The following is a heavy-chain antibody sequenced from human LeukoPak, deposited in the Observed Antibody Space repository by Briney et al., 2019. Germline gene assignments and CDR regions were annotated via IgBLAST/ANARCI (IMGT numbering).Heavy chain of an antibody. J-gene: IGHJ4*02. Sequence: SETLSLTCTVSGGSISSGGYSWSWIRQHPGKGLEWIGYIYYSGSTYYNPSLKSRLTISIDTSKNQFSLKLTSVTAADTAVYYCASSPGAGSTYYFDYWGQGALVTVSS. CDR3: ASSPGAGSTYYFDY. CDR1: GGSISSGGYS. D-gene: IGHD3-10*01. V-gene: IGHV4-31*03. CDR2: IYYSGST.